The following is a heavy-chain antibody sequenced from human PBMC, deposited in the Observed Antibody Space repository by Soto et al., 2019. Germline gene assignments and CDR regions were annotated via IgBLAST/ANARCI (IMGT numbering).Heavy chain of an antibody. CDR3: AKTRYYDILTGSRYFDY. CDR2: ISGSGGST. Sequence: LRLSCAASGFTFSSYAMSWVRQAPGKGLEWVSAISGSGGSTYYADSVKGRFTISRDNSKSTLYLQMNSLRAEDTAVYYCAKTRYYDILTGSRYFDYWGQGTLVTVSS. CDR1: GFTFSSYA. D-gene: IGHD3-9*01. V-gene: IGHV3-23*01. J-gene: IGHJ4*02.